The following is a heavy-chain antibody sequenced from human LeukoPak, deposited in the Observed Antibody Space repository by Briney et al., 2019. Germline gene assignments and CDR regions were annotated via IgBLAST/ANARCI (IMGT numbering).Heavy chain of an antibody. CDR3: VRGRVIADY. J-gene: IGHJ4*02. CDR2: VNHSGTT. CDR1: GGSFSDYQ. D-gene: IGHD3-10*01. Sequence: PSETLSLTCAVYGGSFSDYQWSWIRQPPGKGLEWIGEVNHSGTTNYNPSLKSRVTISVDTSKNQFSLRLNSLTAADTAVYYCVRGRVIADYWGQGTLLTVSS. V-gene: IGHV4-34*01.